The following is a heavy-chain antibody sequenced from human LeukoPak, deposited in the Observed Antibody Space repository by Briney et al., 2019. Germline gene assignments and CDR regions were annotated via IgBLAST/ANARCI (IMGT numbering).Heavy chain of an antibody. V-gene: IGHV7-4-1*02. D-gene: IGHD3-9*01. J-gene: IGHJ3*02. CDR3: ARDLSPLRYFDWTLDAFDI. Sequence: ASVKVSCKASGGTFSSYAMNWVRQAPGQGLEWMGLINNNTGNPTYAQGFTGRFVFSLDTSVSTAYLQISSLKAEDTAVYYCARDLSPLRYFDWTLDAFDIWGQGTMVTVSS. CDR2: INNNTGNP. CDR1: GGTFSSYA.